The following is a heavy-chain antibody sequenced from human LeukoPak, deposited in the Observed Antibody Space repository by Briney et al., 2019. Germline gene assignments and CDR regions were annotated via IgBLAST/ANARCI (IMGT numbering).Heavy chain of an antibody. CDR3: ARAPNCGGDCYSDY. CDR1: GDSIRSSY. D-gene: IGHD2-21*02. Sequence: SQTLSLTCTVSGDSIRSSYWSWIRQPPGKGLEWIGFIYYSGSANYSPSLKSRVTISLDTSQNQISLNLTSVTAADTAVYYCARAPNCGGDCYSDYWGQGTLVTVSS. V-gene: IGHV4-59*01. CDR2: IYYSGSA. J-gene: IGHJ4*02.